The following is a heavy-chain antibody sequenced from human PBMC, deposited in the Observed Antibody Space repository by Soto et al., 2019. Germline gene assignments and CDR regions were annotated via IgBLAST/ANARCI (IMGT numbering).Heavy chain of an antibody. J-gene: IGHJ4*02. D-gene: IGHD1-1*01. Sequence: QVQLQQWGAGLLKPSETLSLNCAVTGGSLSGYYWSWIRQPPGKGLEWIGEVKDGGHTNYSPSLRVYVIISPHSCNTQFFPRSKSVNAADPGVYDFEGDDEGDVSTHWYQGSLVTVSS. V-gene: IGHV4-34*01. CDR1: GGSLSGYY. CDR2: VKDGGHT. CDR3: EGDDEGDVSTH.